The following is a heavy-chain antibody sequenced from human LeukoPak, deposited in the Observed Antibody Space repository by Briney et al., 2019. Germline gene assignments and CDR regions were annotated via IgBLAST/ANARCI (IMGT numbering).Heavy chain of an antibody. V-gene: IGHV3-23*01. J-gene: IGHJ4*02. D-gene: IGHD6-19*01. Sequence: HPGGSLRLSCAASGFTFSSYAMSWVRQAPGKGLEWVSTISGGGDRTNYADSVKGRFIISRDNSKNTLHLQMNSLRAEDTAVYYCAKVESSGWYEVLDYWGQGTLVTVSA. CDR1: GFTFSSYA. CDR3: AKVESSGWYEVLDY. CDR2: ISGGGDRT.